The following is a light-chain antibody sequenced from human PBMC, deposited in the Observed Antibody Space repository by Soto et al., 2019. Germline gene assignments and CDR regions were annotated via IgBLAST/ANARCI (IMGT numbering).Light chain of an antibody. Sequence: QSVLTQPPSVSGAPGQRVTISCTGSSSNIGAGYDVHWYQQLPGTAPKLLIYDNSNRPSGVPDRFSGSKSGTSASLTVSGLRAEDEADYYCSSYAGSNNFVFGSGTKVTVL. J-gene: IGLJ1*01. V-gene: IGLV1-40*01. CDR2: DNS. CDR3: SSYAGSNNFV. CDR1: SSNIGAGYD.